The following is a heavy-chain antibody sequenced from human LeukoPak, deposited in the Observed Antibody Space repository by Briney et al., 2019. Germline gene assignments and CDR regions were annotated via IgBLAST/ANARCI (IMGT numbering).Heavy chain of an antibody. CDR1: GYTFTSYD. J-gene: IGHJ4*02. CDR2: MNPNSGNT. V-gene: IGHV1-8*01. Sequence: ASVKVSCKASGYTFTSYDINWVRQATGQGLEWMGWMNPNSGNTGYAQKFQGRVTMTRNTSISTAYMELSSLRSEDTAVYYCARLRRSPPSYYFDYWGQGTLVTVSS. D-gene: IGHD1-26*01. CDR3: ARLRRSPPSYYFDY.